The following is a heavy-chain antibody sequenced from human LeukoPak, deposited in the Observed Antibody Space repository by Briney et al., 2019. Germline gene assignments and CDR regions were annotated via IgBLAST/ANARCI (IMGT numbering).Heavy chain of an antibody. D-gene: IGHD5-18*01. CDR3: ARGAWERGFIYGYDY. CDR1: GFTFSSYE. Sequence: GGSLRLSCAASGFTFSSYEMNWVRQAPGKGLEWVSYISSSGSTIYYADSVKGRFTISRDNAKNSLYLQMNSLRAEDTAVYYCARGAWERGFIYGYDYWGQGTLVTVSS. V-gene: IGHV3-48*03. J-gene: IGHJ4*02. CDR2: ISSSGSTI.